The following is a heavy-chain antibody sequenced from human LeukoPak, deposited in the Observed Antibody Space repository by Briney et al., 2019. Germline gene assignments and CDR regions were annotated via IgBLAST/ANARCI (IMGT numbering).Heavy chain of an antibody. D-gene: IGHD6-6*01. Sequence: AGGSLRLSCAVSGFSFSSYWMSWVRQAPGKGLEWVANIKQDGSEKYYVDSVKGRFTISRDNAKNSLYLQMNSLRAEDTAVYYCARGTYSSSRFDYWGQGTLVTVSS. CDR1: GFSFSSYW. J-gene: IGHJ4*02. V-gene: IGHV3-7*01. CDR3: ARGTYSSSRFDY. CDR2: IKQDGSEK.